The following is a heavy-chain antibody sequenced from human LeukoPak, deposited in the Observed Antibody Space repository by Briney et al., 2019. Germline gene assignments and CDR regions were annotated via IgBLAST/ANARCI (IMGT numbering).Heavy chain of an antibody. CDR1: GFTFSDYY. D-gene: IGHD6-13*01. J-gene: IGHJ5*02. V-gene: IGHV3-11*01. CDR3: APKQQLGSYNWFDP. Sequence: GGSLRLSCAASGFTFSDYYMSWIRQAAGRGLEWVSYISSSGSTIYYSDSVKGRFAISRDNAKNSLYLQMNILRAEDTAVYYCAPKQQLGSYNWFDPWGQGTLVTVSS. CDR2: ISSSGSTI.